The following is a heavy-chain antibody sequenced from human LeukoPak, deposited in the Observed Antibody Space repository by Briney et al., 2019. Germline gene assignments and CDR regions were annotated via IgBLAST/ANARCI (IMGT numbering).Heavy chain of an antibody. CDR2: IYYSGST. CDR1: GGSISSYY. D-gene: IGHD3-10*01. V-gene: IGHV4-59*01. J-gene: IGHJ4*02. Sequence: SETLSLTWTVSGGSISSYYWSWIRQPPEEGLEWIGYIYYSGSTNYNPSLKSRVTISVDTSKNQFSLKLSSVTAADTAVYYCARGEYYYGSGSWGQGTLVTVSS. CDR3: ARGEYYYGSGS.